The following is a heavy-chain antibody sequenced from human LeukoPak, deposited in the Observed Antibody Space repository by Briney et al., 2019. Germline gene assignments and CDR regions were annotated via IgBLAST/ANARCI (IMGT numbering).Heavy chain of an antibody. J-gene: IGHJ4*02. Sequence: GGSLRLSCAASGFTFSSYGMHWVRQAPGKGLEWVAVISYDGSNKYYADSVKGRFTISRDNSKNTLYLQMNSLRAEDTAVYYCAGQYDDFWSGYYPLDYWGQGTLVTVSS. CDR3: AGQYDDFWSGYYPLDY. D-gene: IGHD3-3*01. V-gene: IGHV3-30*03. CDR2: ISYDGSNK. CDR1: GFTFSSYG.